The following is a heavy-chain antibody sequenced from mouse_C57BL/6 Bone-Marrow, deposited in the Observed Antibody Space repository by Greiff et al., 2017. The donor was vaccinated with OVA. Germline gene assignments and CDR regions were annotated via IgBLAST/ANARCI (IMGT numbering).Heavy chain of an antibody. CDR2: IYPGSGNT. V-gene: IGHV1-76*01. CDR3: ASPPISSSSYAMDY. J-gene: IGHJ4*01. CDR1: GYTFTDYY. Sequence: QVQLQQSGAELVRPGASVKLSCKASGYTFTDYYINWVKQRPGQGLEWIARIYPGSGNTYYNEKFKGKATLTAEKSSSTAYMQLSSLTSEDSAVYFCASPPISSSSYAMDYWGQGTSVTVSS. D-gene: IGHD1-1*01.